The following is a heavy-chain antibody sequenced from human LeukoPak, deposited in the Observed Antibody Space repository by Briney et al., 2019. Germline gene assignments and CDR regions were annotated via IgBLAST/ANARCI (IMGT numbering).Heavy chain of an antibody. V-gene: IGHV4-34*01. Sequence: SETLSLTCAVYGGSFSGYYWSWIRQPPGKGLEWIGEVNHSGSTNYNPSLKSRVTISVDTSKNLFSLKLSSVTAADTAVYYCARVAPYIVVVVAATRVGAFDIWGQGTMVTVSS. CDR2: VNHSGST. D-gene: IGHD2-15*01. J-gene: IGHJ3*02. CDR3: ARVAPYIVVVVAATRVGAFDI. CDR1: GGSFSGYY.